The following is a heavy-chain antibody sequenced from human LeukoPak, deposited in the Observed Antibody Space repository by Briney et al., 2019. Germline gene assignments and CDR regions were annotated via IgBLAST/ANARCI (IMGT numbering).Heavy chain of an antibody. CDR3: ARDAGEENLVRFDL. J-gene: IGHJ2*01. CDR2: IYYSGST. CDR1: GGSLSNYY. Sequence: SETLSLTCTVSGGSLSNYYWNWIRQSPEKGLERIGYIYYSGSTNYNLSPTSRVTISVDTSRNQFSLNLTSVTAADTAVYYCARDAGEENLVRFDLWGRGTLVTVSS. D-gene: IGHD3-10*01. V-gene: IGHV4-59*01.